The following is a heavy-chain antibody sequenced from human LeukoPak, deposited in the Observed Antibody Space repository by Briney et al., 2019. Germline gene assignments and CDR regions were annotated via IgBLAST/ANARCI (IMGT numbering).Heavy chain of an antibody. V-gene: IGHV1-8*01. CDR1: GYTVTSYD. J-gene: IGHJ6*02. CDR2: RNPNSGNT. Sequence: ASVKVSCKASGYTVTSYDMNGVREAGGQGLEWRGWRNPNSGNTGYAQKFQGRGTMNRKTAIGTAYMEVSRLRSEDTAGYYCARFLGDYYYYSGMDVWGQGTTVTVSS. D-gene: IGHD3-3*01. CDR3: ARFLGDYYYYSGMDV.